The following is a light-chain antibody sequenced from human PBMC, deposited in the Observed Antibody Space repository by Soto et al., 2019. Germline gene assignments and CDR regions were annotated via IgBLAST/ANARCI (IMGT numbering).Light chain of an antibody. Sequence: DIQMTQSPSTLSGSVGDRVTITCRASQTISSRLAWYQQQPGKAPKLLIYKASTLKRGVPSRCSGSGSGTDFTRTISSLQYEDVAVYYCQQYYDWPITFGQGTRLEIK. CDR1: QTISSR. CDR3: QQYYDWPIT. CDR2: KAS. V-gene: IGKV1-5*03. J-gene: IGKJ5*01.